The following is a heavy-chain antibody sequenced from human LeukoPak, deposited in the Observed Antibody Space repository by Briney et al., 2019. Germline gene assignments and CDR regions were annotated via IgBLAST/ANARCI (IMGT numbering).Heavy chain of an antibody. J-gene: IGHJ6*03. CDR1: GYSFTSYW. Sequence: GESLKISCKGSGYSFTSYWIGWVRQMPGKGLEWMGIIYPGDSDTRYSPSFQGQVTISADKSISTAYLQWSSLKASDTAMYYCARGSNPFYYYYYMDVWGKGTTVTVSS. D-gene: IGHD3-10*01. V-gene: IGHV5-51*01. CDR2: IYPGDSDT. CDR3: ARGSNPFYYYYYMDV.